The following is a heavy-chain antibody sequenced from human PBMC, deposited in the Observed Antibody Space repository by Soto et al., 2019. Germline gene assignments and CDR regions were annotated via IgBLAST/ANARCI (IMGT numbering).Heavy chain of an antibody. V-gene: IGHV3-23*01. Sequence: PGGSLRLSCAASGFTFSNYGMSWVRQAPGKGLEWVSTITGGGDITSYADSVKGQVTISRDNSKNTLFLQMNSLRAEDTALYYCAKSGPYYFDYWGQGTLVTVSS. J-gene: IGHJ4*02. CDR2: ITGGGDIT. CDR1: GFTFSNYG. CDR3: AKSGPYYFDY.